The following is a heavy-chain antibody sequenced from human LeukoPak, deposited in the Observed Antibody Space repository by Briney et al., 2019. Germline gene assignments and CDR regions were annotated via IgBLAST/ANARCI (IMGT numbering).Heavy chain of an antibody. D-gene: IGHD4-17*01. V-gene: IGHV3-30*02. CDR3: ARVKYGDYAWYYYYMDV. CDR2: IRYDGSNK. Sequence: GGSLRLSCAASGFTFSSYGMHWVRRAPGKGLEWVAFIRYDGSNKYYADSVKGRFTISRDNSKNTLYLQMNSLRAEDTAVYYCARVKYGDYAWYYYYMDVWGKGTTVTVSS. CDR1: GFTFSSYG. J-gene: IGHJ6*03.